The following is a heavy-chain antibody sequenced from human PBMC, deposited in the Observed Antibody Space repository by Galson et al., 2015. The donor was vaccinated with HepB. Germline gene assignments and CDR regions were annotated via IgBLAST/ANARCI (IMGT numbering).Heavy chain of an antibody. V-gene: IGHV3-21*01. CDR2: ISSSSSYI. J-gene: IGHJ3*02. D-gene: IGHD2-15*01. CDR3: ARTYCSGGSCYSGDAYDI. CDR1: GFTFSNYY. Sequence: SLRLSCAASGFTFSNYYMNWVRQAPGKGLEWVSSISSSSSYIYYADSVKGRFTISRDNAKNSLYLQMNSLRAEDTAVYYCARTYCSGGSCYSGDAYDIWGQGTMVTVSS.